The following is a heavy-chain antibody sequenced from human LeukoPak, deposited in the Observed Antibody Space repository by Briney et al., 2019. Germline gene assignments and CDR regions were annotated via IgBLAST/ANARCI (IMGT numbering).Heavy chain of an antibody. D-gene: IGHD3-10*01. J-gene: IGHJ4*02. CDR1: GGAITSGGYS. CDR3: ARSRQASGLFNF. V-gene: IGHV4-30-2*01. Sequence: TLSLTCTVSGGAITSGGYSWNWIRQPPGKGLEWIGCIYERGPAYYNPSLKSRFTISVDRPKNQFFLNVTSLTAADTAVYYCARSRQASGLFNFWGQGTLVVVSS. CDR2: IYERGPA.